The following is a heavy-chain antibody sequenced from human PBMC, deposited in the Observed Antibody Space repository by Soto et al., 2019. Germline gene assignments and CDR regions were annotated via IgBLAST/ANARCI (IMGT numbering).Heavy chain of an antibody. CDR2: IYIDGTT. CDR3: ARYGGSGTAVAGIQYSGMDV. Sequence: EVQLVDSGGDLIQAGGSLRLSCGASGFTVSGNSLSWVRQAPGKGLEWVSYIYIDGTTYYAATVRGRFTLTRDKSSNTLYLQMNNLRGEDTAVYYFARYGGSGTAVAGIQYSGMDVWGQGTTVTVSS. D-gene: IGHD6-19*01. J-gene: IGHJ6*02. CDR1: GFTVSGNS. V-gene: IGHV3-53*01.